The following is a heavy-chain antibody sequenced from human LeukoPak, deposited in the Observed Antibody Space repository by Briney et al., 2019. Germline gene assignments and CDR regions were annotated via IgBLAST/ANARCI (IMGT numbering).Heavy chain of an antibody. D-gene: IGHD6-13*01. Sequence: SETLSLTCTVAGGSISSYYWSWIRQPARKGLEWIGRIYTSGSTNYNPSLKSRVTMSVDTSKNQFSLKLSSVTAADTAVYYCASAGYSSSWRGAQLDYWGQGTLVTVSS. CDR1: GGSISSYY. V-gene: IGHV4-4*07. J-gene: IGHJ4*02. CDR3: ASAGYSSSWRGAQLDY. CDR2: IYTSGST.